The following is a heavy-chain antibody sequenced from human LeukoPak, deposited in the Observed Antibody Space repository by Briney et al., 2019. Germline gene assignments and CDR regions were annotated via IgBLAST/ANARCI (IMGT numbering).Heavy chain of an antibody. Sequence: GGSLRLSCVASGFTFSSSWMTWVRQAPGKGLEWVASIREDGSKKTSVDSVKGRFTISRDNAKNSLYLQMDSLRAEDTAVYYCARGPTDGQAFDYWGQGTLVSVSS. J-gene: IGHJ4*02. V-gene: IGHV3-7*01. CDR3: ARGPTDGQAFDY. D-gene: IGHD2-8*01. CDR1: GFTFSSSW. CDR2: IREDGSKK.